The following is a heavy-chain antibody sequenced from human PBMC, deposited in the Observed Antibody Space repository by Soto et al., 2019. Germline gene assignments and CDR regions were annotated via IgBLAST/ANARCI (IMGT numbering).Heavy chain of an antibody. CDR3: ALPDYYDSSGYYPAHY. D-gene: IGHD3-22*01. CDR1: GYTFTSYG. CDR2: ISAYNGNT. Sequence: ASVKVSCKASGYTFTSYGISWVRQAPGQGLEWMGWISAYNGNTNYAQKLQGRVTMTTDTSTSTAYMELRSLRSDDTAVYYCALPDYYDSSGYYPAHYWGQGTLVTVSS. J-gene: IGHJ4*02. V-gene: IGHV1-18*04.